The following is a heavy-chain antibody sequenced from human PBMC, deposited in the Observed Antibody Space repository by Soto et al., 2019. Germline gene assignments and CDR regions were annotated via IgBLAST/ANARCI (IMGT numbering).Heavy chain of an antibody. J-gene: IGHJ6*02. CDR2: IYYSGST. Sequence: QVQLQESGPGLVKPSETLSLTCTVSGGSISSYYWSCIRQPPGKGLEWIGYIYYSGSTNYNPSLKSRVTISVDTSKNQFSLKLSSVTAADTAVYYCARHMKNYYYYYGMDVWGQGTTVTVSS. CDR3: ARHMKNYYYYYGMDV. CDR1: GGSISSYY. V-gene: IGHV4-59*01.